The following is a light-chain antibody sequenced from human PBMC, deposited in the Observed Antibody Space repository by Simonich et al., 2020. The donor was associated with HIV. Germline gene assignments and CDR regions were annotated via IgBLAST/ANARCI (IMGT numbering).Light chain of an antibody. CDR1: NIGSKS. CDR3: QVWDSSSDHVV. CDR2: DGN. V-gene: IGLV3-21*03. J-gene: IGLJ2*01. Sequence: SYVLTQPPSVSVAPGKTARITCGGNNIGSKSVHWYQQKPGQAPVLVVYDGNDRPSGIPERFSGSNSGNTATLTISRVEAGDEADYYCQVWDSSSDHVVFGGGTKLTVL.